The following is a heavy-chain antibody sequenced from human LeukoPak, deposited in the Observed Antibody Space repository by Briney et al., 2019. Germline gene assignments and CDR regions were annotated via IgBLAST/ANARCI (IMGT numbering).Heavy chain of an antibody. CDR3: ARGRGLYSSGWLAGYMDV. Sequence: PSETLSLTCTVSGGSISSGSYYWSWIRQPAGKGLEWIGRIYTSGSTNYNPSLKSRVTISVDTSKNQFSLKLSSVTAADTAAYYCARGRGLYSSGWLAGYMDVWGKGTTVTISS. V-gene: IGHV4-61*02. J-gene: IGHJ6*03. CDR2: IYTSGST. D-gene: IGHD6-19*01. CDR1: GGSISSGSYY.